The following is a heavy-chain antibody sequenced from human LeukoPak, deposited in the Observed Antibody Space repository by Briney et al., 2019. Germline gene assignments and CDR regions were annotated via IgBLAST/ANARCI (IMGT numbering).Heavy chain of an antibody. V-gene: IGHV3-11*04. CDR1: GFTFSDYY. Sequence: PGGSLRLSCAASGFTFSDYYMSWIRQAPGKGLEWVSYISSSGSTIYYADSVKGRFTISRDNAKNSLYLQMNSLRAEDTAVYYCARYYCSGGSCYREVAFDIWGQGTMVTVSS. D-gene: IGHD2-15*01. CDR3: ARYYCSGGSCYREVAFDI. CDR2: ISSSGSTI. J-gene: IGHJ3*02.